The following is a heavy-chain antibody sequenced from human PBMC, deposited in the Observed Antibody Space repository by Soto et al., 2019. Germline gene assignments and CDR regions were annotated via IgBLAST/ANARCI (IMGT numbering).Heavy chain of an antibody. CDR1: GDTFSSYG. J-gene: IGHJ4*02. V-gene: IGHV1-69*11. CDR2: IIPILRTA. CDR3: ARALVATNAFDY. Sequence: QVQVEQSGAEVKKPGSSVKVSCKASGDTFSSYGFTWVRQAPGQGLEWTGGIIPILRTANYAQKFQGRVTITADESTSTAYMELSSLRSEDTAVYYCARALVATNAFDYWGQGILVTVSS. D-gene: IGHD5-12*01.